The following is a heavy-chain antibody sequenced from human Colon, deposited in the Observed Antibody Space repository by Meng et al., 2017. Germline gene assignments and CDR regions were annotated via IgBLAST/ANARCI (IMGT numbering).Heavy chain of an antibody. J-gene: IGHJ4*02. CDR1: GFTFSDYY. Sequence: QVQLVESGGGLVKPGGSLRLSCSVSGFTFSDYYMTWIRQAPGKGLEWLSYISGSGSSVYYADSVKGRITISRDNAKNSLYLQMNSLRAEDTAVYYCARGRYRSTHWGQGTLVTVSS. V-gene: IGHV3-11*01. CDR2: ISGSGSSV. CDR3: ARGRYRSTH. D-gene: IGHD2-2*02.